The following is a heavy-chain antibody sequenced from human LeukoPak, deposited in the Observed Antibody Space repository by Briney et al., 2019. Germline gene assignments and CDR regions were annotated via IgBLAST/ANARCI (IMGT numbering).Heavy chain of an antibody. CDR3: ARLVGATPIDY. V-gene: IGHV1-2*02. CDR2: INPNSGGT. Sequence: ASVKVSCKASGYTFTSYGISWVRQAPGQGLEWMGWINPNSGGTNYAQKFQGRVTTTRDTSISTAYMELSRLRSDDTAVYYCARLVGATPIDYWGQGTLVTVSS. D-gene: IGHD1-26*01. J-gene: IGHJ4*02. CDR1: GYTFTSYG.